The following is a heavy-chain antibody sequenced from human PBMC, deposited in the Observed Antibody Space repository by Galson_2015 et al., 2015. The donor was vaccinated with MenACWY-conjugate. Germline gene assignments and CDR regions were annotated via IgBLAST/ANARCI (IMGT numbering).Heavy chain of an antibody. V-gene: IGHV3-48*04. CDR1: GFTFSSYS. CDR2: ISSSSSTI. D-gene: IGHD2-15*01. CDR3: ARDRTVVVVAARITTFDY. Sequence: SLRLSCAASGFTFSSYSMNWVRQAPGKGLEWVSYISSSSSTIYYADSAKGRFTISRDNAKNSLYLQMNSLRAEDTAVYYCARDRTVVVVAARITTFDYWGQGTLVTVSS. J-gene: IGHJ4*02.